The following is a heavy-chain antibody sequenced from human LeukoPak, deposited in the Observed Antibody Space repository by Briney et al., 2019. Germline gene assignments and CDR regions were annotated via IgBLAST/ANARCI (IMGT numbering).Heavy chain of an antibody. D-gene: IGHD3-10*01. J-gene: IGHJ4*02. CDR3: ARDRASGMDY. V-gene: IGHV4-31*03. CDR1: GGSVISGAYY. CDR2: IFFTGRT. Sequence: SQTLSLTCTVSGGSVISGAYYWSWIRQFPGKGLEWIGQIFFTGRTDYNPSLKSRLAISIDTSRDQFSLELSSVSAADTATYYCARDRASGMDYWGQGILVTVSS.